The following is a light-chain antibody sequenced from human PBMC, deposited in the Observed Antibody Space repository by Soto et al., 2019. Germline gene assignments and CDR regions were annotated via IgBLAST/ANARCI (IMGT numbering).Light chain of an antibody. J-gene: IGKJ5*01. CDR1: QSFRYW. Sequence: TQSPSSLSASVGDRATITCRASQSFRYWLAWFQQKPGQAPRLLIYGTSTRPTGIPARFSGSGSGTDFTLTISSLEPEDFAVYYCQQRNNWPPEITFGQGHDWRL. V-gene: IGKV3-11*01. CDR2: GTS. CDR3: QQRNNWPPEIT.